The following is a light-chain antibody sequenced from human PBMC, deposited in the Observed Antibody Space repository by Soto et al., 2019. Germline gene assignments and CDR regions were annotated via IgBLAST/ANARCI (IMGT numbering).Light chain of an antibody. V-gene: IGLV3-1*01. Sequence: SYELTQPPSVSVSPGQTASITCSGDQLGDKYACWYQQKPGQSPVLVIYQDSKRPSGIPERFSGSNSGNTATLTISGTQAMDEADYYCQAWDSSTAVFGPGTKLTVL. CDR2: QDS. J-gene: IGLJ1*01. CDR1: QLGDKY. CDR3: QAWDSSTAV.